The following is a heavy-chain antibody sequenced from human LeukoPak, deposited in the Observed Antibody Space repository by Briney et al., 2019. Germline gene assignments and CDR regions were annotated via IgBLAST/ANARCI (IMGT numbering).Heavy chain of an antibody. CDR3: ARRDGSGSYYIGAFDI. J-gene: IGHJ3*02. CDR1: GYSFTSYW. Sequence: GESLKICCKGSGYSFTSYWIVWVRQIPGKGLEWIGIIYAGDSDTRYSPSFQGQVTISADKSISTAYLQWSSLKASDTAMYYCARRDGSGSYYIGAFDIWDQGTMVTVSS. V-gene: IGHV5-51*01. CDR2: IYAGDSDT. D-gene: IGHD3-10*01.